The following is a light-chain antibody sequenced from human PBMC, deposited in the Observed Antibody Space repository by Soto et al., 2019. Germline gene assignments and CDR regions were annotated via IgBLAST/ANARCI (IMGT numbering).Light chain of an antibody. CDR2: DVS. J-gene: IGLJ2*01. V-gene: IGLV2-14*03. Sequence: QSALTQPASVSGSPGQSITISCTGTSSDVGNYNYVSWYQHHPGKAPKLMIYDVSNRPSGVSNRFSGSKSGNTASLTISGLQAEDVADYYCSSYTSSSTVVFGGGTKLTVL. CDR3: SSYTSSSTVV. CDR1: SSDVGNYNY.